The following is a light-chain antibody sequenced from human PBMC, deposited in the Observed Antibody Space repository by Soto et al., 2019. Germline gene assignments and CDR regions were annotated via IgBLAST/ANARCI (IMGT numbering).Light chain of an antibody. Sequence: EIVMTQSPATLSVSPGERATLSCRASQSVSSNLAWYQQKHGQAPRLLIYGASTRATGIQARFSGSGSGTEFTLTISSLQSEDFAVYYCQQYNNWPPLTFGGGTKVEIK. CDR1: QSVSSN. V-gene: IGKV3-15*01. J-gene: IGKJ4*01. CDR3: QQYNNWPPLT. CDR2: GAS.